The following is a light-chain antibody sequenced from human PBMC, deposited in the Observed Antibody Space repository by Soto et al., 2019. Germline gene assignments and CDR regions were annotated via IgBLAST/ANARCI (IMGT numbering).Light chain of an antibody. CDR2: DVT. CDR3: CSYAGTTTFYV. V-gene: IGLV2-23*02. J-gene: IGLJ1*01. CDR1: SSDVGKYNL. Sequence: QSSLTQPASVSGSPGQSITISCAGTSSDVGKYNLVSWYQHHPGRAPKLIIYDVTQWPAGASNRFSGSKSGNTASLTIYGLQAEDEADYYCCSYAGTTTFYVLGTGTKV.